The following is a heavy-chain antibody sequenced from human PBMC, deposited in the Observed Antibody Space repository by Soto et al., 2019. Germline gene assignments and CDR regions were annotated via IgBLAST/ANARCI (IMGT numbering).Heavy chain of an antibody. CDR2: IAASGATT. CDR3: AKDRGGSGWRFDY. Sequence: GGSLRLSCAASGFTFGSYAMSWVRQAPGKGLEWVSAIAASGATTYYADSVKGRLTVSRDNSKNTLYLQMNSLRAEDTAVYYCAKDRGGSGWRFDYWGQGTLVNVSS. CDR1: GFTFGSYA. J-gene: IGHJ4*02. D-gene: IGHD6-19*01. V-gene: IGHV3-23*01.